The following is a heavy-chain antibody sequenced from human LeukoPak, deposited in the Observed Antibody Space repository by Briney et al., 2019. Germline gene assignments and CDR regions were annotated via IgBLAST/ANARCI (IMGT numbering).Heavy chain of an antibody. D-gene: IGHD2-15*01. J-gene: IGHJ3*02. Sequence: KPSQTLSLTCAVSGGSISSGGCSWSWIRQPPGKGLEWIGYIYHSGSTYYNPSLKSRVTISVDRSKNQFSLKLSSVTAADTAVYYCARDRKRCSGGSCYSGAFDIWGQGTMVTVSS. CDR1: GGSISSGGCS. CDR2: IYHSGST. V-gene: IGHV4-30-2*01. CDR3: ARDRKRCSGGSCYSGAFDI.